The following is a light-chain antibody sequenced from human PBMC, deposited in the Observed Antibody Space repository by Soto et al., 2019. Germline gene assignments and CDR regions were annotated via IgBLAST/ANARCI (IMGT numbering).Light chain of an antibody. CDR1: QSVTNKY. V-gene: IGKV3-20*01. Sequence: EVVLTQSPGTLSLSPGERATLSCRASQSVTNKYLAWYQQKPGQAPRLLIFGSSDRATGIPDRFSGSGSGTDFTLTISRLEPEDFVVYYCQQYGSSPPYTFGQGTKLEI. J-gene: IGKJ2*01. CDR3: QQYGSSPPYT. CDR2: GSS.